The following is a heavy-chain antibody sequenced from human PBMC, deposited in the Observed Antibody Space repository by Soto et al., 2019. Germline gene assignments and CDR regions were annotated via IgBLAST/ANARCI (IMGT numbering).Heavy chain of an antibody. CDR2: IWYDGSNK. V-gene: IGHV3-33*01. Sequence: RSLRLTGAVPGLTFSSNGMHGVRQAPGKGLEWVAVIWYDGSNKYYADSVKGRFTISRDNSKNTLYLQMNSLRAEDTAVYYCARESGGVRAAAGDYYYYGMDVWGQGTTVTVS. CDR3: ARESGGVRAAAGDYYYYGMDV. CDR1: GLTFSSNG. J-gene: IGHJ6*02. D-gene: IGHD6-13*01.